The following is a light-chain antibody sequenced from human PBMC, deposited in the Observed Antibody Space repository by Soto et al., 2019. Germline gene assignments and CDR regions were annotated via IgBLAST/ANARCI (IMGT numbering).Light chain of an antibody. V-gene: IGLV2-11*01. CDR2: DVI. CDR1: SSDVGGYNY. J-gene: IGLJ3*02. CDR3: CSYAGSYTLV. Sequence: QSALTQPRSVSGSPGQSVTISCTGTSSDVGGYNYVSWFQQHPGKAPKLMIYDVIKRPSGVPDRFSASKSGNTASLTISGLQAEDEADYYCCSYAGSYTLVFGGGTKVTVL.